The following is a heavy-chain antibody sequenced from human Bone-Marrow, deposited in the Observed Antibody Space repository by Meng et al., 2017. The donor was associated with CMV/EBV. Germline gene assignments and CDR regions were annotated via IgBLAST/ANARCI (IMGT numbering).Heavy chain of an antibody. V-gene: IGHV3-53*01. J-gene: IGHJ6*02. CDR1: GFTVSSNY. CDR2: IYSGGST. D-gene: IGHD2-15*01. Sequence: GGSLRLSCAASGFTVSSNYMSWVRQAPGKGLEWVSVIYSGGSTYYADSVKGRFTISRDNSKNTLYLQLNSLRAEDTAVYYCARAYCSGGSCPPPYYYYGMDVWGQGTTVTVSS. CDR3: ARAYCSGGSCPPPYYYYGMDV.